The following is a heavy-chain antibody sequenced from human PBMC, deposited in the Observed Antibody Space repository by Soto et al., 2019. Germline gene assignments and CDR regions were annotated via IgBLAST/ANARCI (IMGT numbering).Heavy chain of an antibody. D-gene: IGHD3-22*01. Sequence: QLQLQESGSGLVKPSQTLSLTCAVSGGSISSGGYSWSWIRQPPGKGLEWIGYIYHSGSTYYNPSLKRPVTISVDSSKNQFSLKLSSVTAADTAVYYCALAPYDSSGYYFGYWGQGTLVTVSS. J-gene: IGHJ4*02. V-gene: IGHV4-30-2*01. CDR1: GGSISSGGYS. CDR3: ALAPYDSSGYYFGY. CDR2: IYHSGST.